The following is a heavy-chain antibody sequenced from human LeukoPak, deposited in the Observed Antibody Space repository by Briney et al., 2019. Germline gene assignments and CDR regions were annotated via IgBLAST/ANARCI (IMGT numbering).Heavy chain of an antibody. J-gene: IGHJ4*02. D-gene: IGHD5-18*01. Sequence: GGSLRLSCAASGFTFSRYEMNWVRQAPGKGLEWVSSISSSSSYIYYADSVKGRFTISRDNAKNSLYLQMNSLRAEDTAVYYCARDPRYSYAIDYWGQGTLVTVSS. V-gene: IGHV3-21*01. CDR1: GFTFSRYE. CDR3: ARDPRYSYAIDY. CDR2: ISSSSSYI.